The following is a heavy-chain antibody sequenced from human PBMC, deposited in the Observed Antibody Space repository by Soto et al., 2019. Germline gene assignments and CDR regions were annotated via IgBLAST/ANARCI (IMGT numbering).Heavy chain of an antibody. CDR3: ARDNCISTSCYRLDNWFAP. Sequence: QVQLVESGGGVVQPGRSLRLSCAASGFTFSSYGMHWVRQAPGKGLEWVAVISYGGSNKYYADSVKGRFTISRDNSKKPLYLQMNNLKAEDTAVYYWARDNCISTSCYRLDNWFAPWGQGPLVTVSS. CDR1: GFTFSSYG. J-gene: IGHJ5*02. CDR2: ISYGGSNK. V-gene: IGHV3-30*03. D-gene: IGHD2-2*01.